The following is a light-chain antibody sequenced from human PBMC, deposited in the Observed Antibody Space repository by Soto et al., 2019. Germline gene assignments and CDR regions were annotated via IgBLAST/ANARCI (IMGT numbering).Light chain of an antibody. CDR3: CSYATVNTFV. CDR1: SSDVGTYNL. Sequence: QSLLTQPASVSGSPGQSITISCTGTSSDVGTYNLVSWYQQHPGKAPKLLISEDNKRPSGVSNRFSGSKSGNTASLSISGLQAEDEADYYCCSYATVNTFVFGTGTKVTVL. J-gene: IGLJ1*01. CDR2: EDN. V-gene: IGLV2-23*02.